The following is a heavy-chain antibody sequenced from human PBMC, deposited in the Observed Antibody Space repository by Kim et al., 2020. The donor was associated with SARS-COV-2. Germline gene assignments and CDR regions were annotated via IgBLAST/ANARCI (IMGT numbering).Heavy chain of an antibody. J-gene: IGHJ2*01. V-gene: IGHV4-39*01. CDR3: ARRVVIHWYFDL. D-gene: IGHD3-22*01. Sequence: SETLSLTCTVSGGSISSSSYYWGWIRQPPGKGLEWIGSIYYSGSTYYNPSLKSRVTISVDTSKNQFSLKLSSVTAADTAVYYCARRVVIHWYFDLWGRGTL. CDR2: IYYSGST. CDR1: GGSISSSSYY.